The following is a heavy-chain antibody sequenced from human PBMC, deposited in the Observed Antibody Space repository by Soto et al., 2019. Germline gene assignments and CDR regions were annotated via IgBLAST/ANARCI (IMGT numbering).Heavy chain of an antibody. CDR1: GLTFSRFA. Sequence: EVQVLHSGGGLVQPGGSLRLSCAASGLTFSRFAMSWVRQAPGKGLEWVATIHGSGAMTNYADSVRGRFTISRDNSKDTTYLQLNTLRVEDTAVYYCAKDKGPGSYTNWCFDVWGRGTLVTVSS. CDR3: AKDKGPGSYTNWCFDV. CDR2: IHGSGAMT. J-gene: IGHJ2*01. D-gene: IGHD3-10*01. V-gene: IGHV3-23*01.